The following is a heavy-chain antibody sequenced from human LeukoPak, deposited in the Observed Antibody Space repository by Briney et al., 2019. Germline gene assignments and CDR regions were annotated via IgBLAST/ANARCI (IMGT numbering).Heavy chain of an antibody. Sequence: GGSLRLSCAASGFTFSSYSMNWVRQAPGKGLEWVSGIIGGGGSTYYADSVKGRFTISGDNSRNTLFLQMNSLRAEDTAVYYCAHGAMYQLDYWGQGTLVTVSS. J-gene: IGHJ4*02. D-gene: IGHD2-2*01. CDR2: IIGGGGST. CDR3: AHGAMYQLDY. CDR1: GFTFSSYS. V-gene: IGHV3-23*01.